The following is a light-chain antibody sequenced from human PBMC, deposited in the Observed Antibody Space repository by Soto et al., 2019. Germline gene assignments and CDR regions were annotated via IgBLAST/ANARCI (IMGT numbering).Light chain of an antibody. V-gene: IGKV3-20*01. J-gene: IGKJ1*01. CDR2: GAS. CDR3: QHYGSSPTT. CDR1: QSISSSY. Sequence: EIVLTQSPGTLSLSPGERATLSCRASQSISSSYLGWYQQKPGQAPRLLIYGASSRATGIPDRFRGSGSGTDFTLTISRLEPEDFAVYYCQHYGSSPTTFGQGTRWIS.